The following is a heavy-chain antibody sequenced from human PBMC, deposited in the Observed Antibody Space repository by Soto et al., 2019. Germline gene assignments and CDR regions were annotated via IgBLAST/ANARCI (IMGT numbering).Heavy chain of an antibody. D-gene: IGHD6-19*01. CDR1: GASISSYH. J-gene: IGHJ4*02. CDR2: INDSGST. V-gene: IGHV4-34*01. CDR3: ARAADVGYGSGWYAY. Sequence: SETLSLTCIVSGASISSYHWSWVRQPPGKGLEWIGEINDSGSTNYNPSLKSRVTVSLDTSMNQFSLKLRSVTAADTAAYYCARAADVGYGSGWYAYWGQGALVTVSS.